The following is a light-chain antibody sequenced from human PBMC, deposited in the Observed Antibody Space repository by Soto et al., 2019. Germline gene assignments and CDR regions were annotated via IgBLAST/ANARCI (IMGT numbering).Light chain of an antibody. Sequence: DIQMTQSPSSLSASVGDRVIITCRASQGISNYLVWYQQKPGKVPKLLIYAASTLQSGVPSRFSGSGSGTDFTLTISSLQPEDVATYYCQNYNGAPWTFGQGTKVEIK. CDR2: AAS. V-gene: IGKV1-27*01. CDR1: QGISNY. J-gene: IGKJ1*01. CDR3: QNYNGAPWT.